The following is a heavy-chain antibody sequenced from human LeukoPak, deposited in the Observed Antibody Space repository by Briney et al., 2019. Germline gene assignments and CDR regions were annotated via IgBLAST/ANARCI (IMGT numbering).Heavy chain of an antibody. Sequence: PSETLSLTCTVSGGSISSGSYYWSWIRQPAGKGLEWIGRIYTSGSTNYNPSLKSRVTISVDTSKNQFSLKLSSVTAADTAVYYCARDLPIAATGDDAFDIWGQGTMVTVSS. V-gene: IGHV4-61*02. CDR3: ARDLPIAATGDDAFDI. J-gene: IGHJ3*02. CDR2: IYTSGST. CDR1: GGSISSGSYY. D-gene: IGHD6-13*01.